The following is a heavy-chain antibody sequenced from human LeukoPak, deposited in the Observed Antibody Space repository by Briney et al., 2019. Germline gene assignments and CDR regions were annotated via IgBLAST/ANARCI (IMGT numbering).Heavy chain of an antibody. Sequence: GASVKVSCKASGYTFTGYYMHWVRQAPGQGLEWMGWINPNSGGTNYAQKFQGRVTMTRDTSISTAYMELSRLRSDDTAVYYCARVGYSYGYVTVFDYWGQGTLVTVSS. V-gene: IGHV1-2*02. CDR3: ARVGYSYGYVTVFDY. CDR2: INPNSGGT. CDR1: GYTFTGYY. J-gene: IGHJ4*02. D-gene: IGHD5-18*01.